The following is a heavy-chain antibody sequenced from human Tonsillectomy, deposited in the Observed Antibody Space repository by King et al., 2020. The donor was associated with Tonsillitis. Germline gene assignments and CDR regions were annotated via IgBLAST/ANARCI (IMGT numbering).Heavy chain of an antibody. V-gene: IGHV1-2*02. CDR3: AREPYSSSWDDAFDI. J-gene: IGHJ3*02. D-gene: IGHD6-13*01. CDR1: GYTFTGYY. CDR2: INPNSGGT. Sequence: VQLVESGAEVKKPGASVKVSCKASGYTFTGYYMHWVRQAPRQGLEWRGWINPNSGGTNYAQKFQGRVTMTRDTALSTAYMELSRLRSDDTAVYYCAREPYSSSWDDAFDIWGQGTMVTVSS.